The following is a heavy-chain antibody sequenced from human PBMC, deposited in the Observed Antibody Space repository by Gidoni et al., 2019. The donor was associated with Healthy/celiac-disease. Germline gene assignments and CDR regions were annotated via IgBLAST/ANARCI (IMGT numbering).Heavy chain of an antibody. CDR3: ARGRGIAVAAAPFDP. CDR2: INHSGST. Sequence: QVQLQQWGAGLLKTSETLSLTCAVYGGSFSGYYWSWIRQPPGKGLEWIGEINHSGSTNYNPSLKSRVTISVDTSKNQFSLKLSSVTAADTAVYYCARGRGIAVAAAPFDPWGQGTLVTVSS. J-gene: IGHJ5*02. D-gene: IGHD6-19*01. CDR1: GGSFSGYY. V-gene: IGHV4-34*01.